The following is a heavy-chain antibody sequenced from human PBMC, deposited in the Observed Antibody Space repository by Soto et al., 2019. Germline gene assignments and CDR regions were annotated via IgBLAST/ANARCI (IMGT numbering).Heavy chain of an antibody. Sequence: ASVKVSCKASGYTFTSYAMHRVRQAPGQRLEWMGWINAGNGNTKYSQKFQGRVTITRDTSASTAYMELSSLRSEDTAVYYCARDRVVAAATRPVYYYYGMDVWGQGTTVTVS. CDR2: INAGNGNT. D-gene: IGHD6-13*01. CDR1: GYTFTSYA. CDR3: ARDRVVAAATRPVYYYYGMDV. V-gene: IGHV1-3*01. J-gene: IGHJ6*02.